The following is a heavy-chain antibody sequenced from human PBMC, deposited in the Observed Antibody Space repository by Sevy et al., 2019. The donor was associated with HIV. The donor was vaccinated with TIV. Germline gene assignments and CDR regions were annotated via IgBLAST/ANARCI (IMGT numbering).Heavy chain of an antibody. Sequence: GGSLRLSCAASGFTFSSYWMHWVRQVPGKGLVWVSRIKSDGSSTSYADSVKGRFTISRDNAKNTLYLQMNSLRAEDTTVYYCARDRSGSYHVSDNWFDPWGQGTLVTVSS. D-gene: IGHD1-26*01. V-gene: IGHV3-74*01. CDR3: ARDRSGSYHVSDNWFDP. J-gene: IGHJ5*02. CDR2: IKSDGSST. CDR1: GFTFSSYW.